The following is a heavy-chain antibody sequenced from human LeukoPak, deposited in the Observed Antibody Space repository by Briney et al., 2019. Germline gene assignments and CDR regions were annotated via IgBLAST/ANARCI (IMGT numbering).Heavy chain of an antibody. CDR1: GFTFNNYA. CDR3: ARDGYSYGSGYYYYYMDV. V-gene: IGHV3-21*01. J-gene: IGHJ6*03. Sequence: GGSLRLSCLASGFTFNNYAMSWVRLAPGKGLQWVSAISSSSSYICYADSVKGRFTISRDNAKNSLYLQMNSLRAEDTAVYYCARDGYSYGSGYYYYYMDVWGKGTTVTISS. CDR2: ISSSSSYI. D-gene: IGHD5-18*01.